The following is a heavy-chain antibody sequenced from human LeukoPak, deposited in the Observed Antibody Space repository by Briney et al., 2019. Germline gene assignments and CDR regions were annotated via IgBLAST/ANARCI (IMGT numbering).Heavy chain of an antibody. Sequence: GASVKVSCKASGYTFTGYYMHWVRQAPGQGLEWRGWINPNSGGTNYAQKFQGRVTMTRDTSISTAYMELSRLRSDDTAVYYCARVYLGVYYYGSSGYSHLDYWGQGTLITVSS. CDR3: ARVYLGVYYYGSSGYSHLDY. CDR1: GYTFTGYY. D-gene: IGHD3-22*01. CDR2: INPNSGGT. J-gene: IGHJ4*02. V-gene: IGHV1-2*02.